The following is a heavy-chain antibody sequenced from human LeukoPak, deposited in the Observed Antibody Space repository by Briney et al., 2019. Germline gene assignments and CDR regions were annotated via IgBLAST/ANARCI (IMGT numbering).Heavy chain of an antibody. Sequence: GGSLRLSCAASGFTFSSYGMHWVRQAPGKGLEWVAVISYDGSNKYYADSVKGRFTISRDSSKNTLYLQMNSLRAEDTAVYYCAKDGGGYYYDSSGYYPDYWGQGTLVTVSS. CDR3: AKDGGGYYYDSSGYYPDY. CDR1: GFTFSSYG. CDR2: ISYDGSNK. V-gene: IGHV3-30*18. D-gene: IGHD3-22*01. J-gene: IGHJ4*02.